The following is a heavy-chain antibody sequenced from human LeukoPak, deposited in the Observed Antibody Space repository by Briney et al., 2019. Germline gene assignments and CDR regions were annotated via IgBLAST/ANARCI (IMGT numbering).Heavy chain of an antibody. CDR3: ASWYAGYYDSSGFDY. Sequence: PGRSLRLSCAASGFTFSSYAMHWVRQAPGKGLEWVAVISYDGSNKYYADSVKGRFTISRDNSKNTPYLQMNSLRAEDTAVYYCASWYAGYYDSSGFDYWGQGTLVTVSS. CDR2: ISYDGSNK. J-gene: IGHJ4*02. V-gene: IGHV3-30*01. D-gene: IGHD3-22*01. CDR1: GFTFSSYA.